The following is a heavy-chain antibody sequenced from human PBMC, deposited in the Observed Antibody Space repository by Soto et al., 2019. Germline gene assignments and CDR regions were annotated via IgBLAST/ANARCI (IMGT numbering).Heavy chain of an antibody. CDR2: IWYDGSDE. J-gene: IGHJ6*02. Sequence: GGSLRLSCAASRFTFSSYGMHWVRQAPGKGLEWVAVIWYDGSDEYYADSVKGRFTISRDNSKNTLYLQMNSLRAEDTAVYYCARDSPPSYSSGRHYHYYGLDVWGQGTTVTVSS. D-gene: IGHD6-19*01. CDR1: RFTFSSYG. V-gene: IGHV3-33*01. CDR3: ARDSPPSYSSGRHYHYYGLDV.